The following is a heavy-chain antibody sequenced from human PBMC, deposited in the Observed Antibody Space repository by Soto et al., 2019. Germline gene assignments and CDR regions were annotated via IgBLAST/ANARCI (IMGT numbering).Heavy chain of an antibody. CDR1: GGSVSSSHW. CDR2: TYPSGNT. D-gene: IGHD2-15*01. V-gene: IGHV4-4*02. J-gene: IGHJ4*02. Sequence: QVQLQESGPRLVKPSETLSLTCAVSGGSVSSSHWWSWVRLPPGKGLEWIGETYPSGNTNYNPSLKGRVTVSVDKSKNQFALKVSSVTAEDTAVYYCARVMGVASGGPLDYWGQGTLVTVSS. CDR3: ARVMGVASGGPLDY.